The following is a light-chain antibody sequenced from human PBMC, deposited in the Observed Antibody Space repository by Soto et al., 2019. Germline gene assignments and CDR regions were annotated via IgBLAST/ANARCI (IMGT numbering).Light chain of an antibody. J-gene: IGKJ1*01. CDR1: QGISGY. Sequence: DIQLTQSPSFLSASVGDRVTITCRASQGISGYLAWYQQKPGKAPKLLIYAASTLQSGVPSRFSGSGFGTEFTLTISSLQPEDFATYYCQQLNSYSWTFGQGTKVDIK. CDR2: AAS. V-gene: IGKV1-9*01. CDR3: QQLNSYSWT.